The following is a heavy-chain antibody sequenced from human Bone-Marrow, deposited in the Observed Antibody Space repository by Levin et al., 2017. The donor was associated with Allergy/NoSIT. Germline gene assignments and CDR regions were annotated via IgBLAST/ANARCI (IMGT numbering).Heavy chain of an antibody. CDR2: ISESGSST. J-gene: IGHJ3*02. CDR1: GFTFSTYA. V-gene: IGHV3-23*01. CDR3: AKDVGSGSVDYSWGTFDI. Sequence: GGSLRLSCAASGFTFSTYAMSWVRQAPGKGLEWVSGISESGSSTVYADPVRGRFTISRDNSRNTVNLQMSSLRAEDTALYFCAKDVGSGSVDYSWGTFDIWGQGTMVTVSS. D-gene: IGHD3-10*01.